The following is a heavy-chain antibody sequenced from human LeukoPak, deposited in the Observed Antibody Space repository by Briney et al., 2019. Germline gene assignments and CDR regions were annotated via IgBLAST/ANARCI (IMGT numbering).Heavy chain of an antibody. CDR3: AKGAPYDILTAPFDY. J-gene: IGHJ4*02. CDR2: ISWNSGSI. Sequence: GGSLRLSCAASGFTFDDYAMHWVRQAPGKGLEGVSGISWNSGSIGYADSVKGRFTISRDNAKNSLYLQMNSLRAEDTALYYFAKGAPYDILTAPFDYWGQGTLVTVSS. V-gene: IGHV3-9*01. D-gene: IGHD3-9*01. CDR1: GFTFDDYA.